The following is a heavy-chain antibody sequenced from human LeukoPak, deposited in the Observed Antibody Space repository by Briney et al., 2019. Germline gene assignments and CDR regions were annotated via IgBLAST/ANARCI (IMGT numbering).Heavy chain of an antibody. CDR2: ISAYNGNT. CDR1: GYTFTSYG. Sequence: ASVKVSCQASGYTFTSYGISWVRQAPGHGLEGMGWISAYNGNTNYAQKLQGRVTMTTDTSTSTAYMELRSLRSDGTAVYYCARGGDIVVVPAAYNWFDPWGQGTLVTVSS. CDR3: ARGGDIVVVPAAYNWFDP. V-gene: IGHV1-18*01. D-gene: IGHD2-2*01. J-gene: IGHJ5*02.